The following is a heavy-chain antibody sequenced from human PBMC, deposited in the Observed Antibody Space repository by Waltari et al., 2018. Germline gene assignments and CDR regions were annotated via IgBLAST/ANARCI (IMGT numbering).Heavy chain of an antibody. J-gene: IGHJ4*02. CDR3: ARTRITMIRGGSDYFDY. D-gene: IGHD3-10*01. CDR2: IDWDDDK. CDR1: GFPLSTSGMC. V-gene: IGHV2-70*15. Sequence: QVTLRESGPALAIPTQTLTLTCTFSGFPLSTSGMCVSWIRQPPGKALEWLARIDWDDDKYYSTSLKTRLTISKDTSKNQVVLTMTNVDPVDTATYYCARTRITMIRGGSDYFDYWGQGTLVTVSS.